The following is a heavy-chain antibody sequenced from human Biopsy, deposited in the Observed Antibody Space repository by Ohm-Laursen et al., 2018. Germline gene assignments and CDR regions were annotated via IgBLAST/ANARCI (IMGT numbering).Heavy chain of an antibody. CDR1: GFSFDNYA. Sequence: LRLSCTASGFSFDNYAMNWVRQAPGKGLKWVSTISGSGGSTYYADSVKGRFTISRDASKNTLYLLMNSLRAEDTAMYYCAKGGYCTTTSCYMDVDYWGQGTLVTVSS. V-gene: IGHV3-23*01. CDR2: ISGSGGST. CDR3: AKGGYCTTTSCYMDVDY. D-gene: IGHD2-2*02. J-gene: IGHJ4*02.